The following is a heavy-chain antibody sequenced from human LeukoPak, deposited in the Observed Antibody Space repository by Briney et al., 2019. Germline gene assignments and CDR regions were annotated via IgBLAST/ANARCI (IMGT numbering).Heavy chain of an antibody. CDR1: GFTFSSYA. D-gene: IGHD2-2*01. Sequence: GGSLRLSRAASGFTFSSYAVHWVRQAPGKWLEWVAVISYDGSSKYYADSVKGRFTISRDNSKNTLYLQMNSLRSEDTAVYYCARDLCSSTSCYRTVPFDYWGQGTLVTVSS. CDR2: ISYDGSSK. J-gene: IGHJ4*02. V-gene: IGHV3-30-3*01. CDR3: ARDLCSSTSCYRTVPFDY.